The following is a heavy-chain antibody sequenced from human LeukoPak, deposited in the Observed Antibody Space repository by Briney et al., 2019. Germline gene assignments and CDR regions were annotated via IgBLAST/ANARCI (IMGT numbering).Heavy chain of an antibody. CDR1: GYTFTGHY. V-gene: IGHV1-69*06. CDR3: AEQGALRQDYYMDV. J-gene: IGHJ6*03. CDR2: IIPIFGTP. Sequence: SVKVCCKATGYTFTGHYMHWVRQAPGQGLEWMGRIIPIFGTPNYAQRFQGRVTITADIVSSTAYMEVNNLTSEDTAVYFCAEQGALRQDYYMDVWGNGTTVTVSS.